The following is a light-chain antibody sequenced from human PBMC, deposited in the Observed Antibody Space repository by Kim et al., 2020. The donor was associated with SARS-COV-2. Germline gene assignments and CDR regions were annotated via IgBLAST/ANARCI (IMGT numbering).Light chain of an antibody. CDR2: DAS. CDR3: QQRSSWWA. Sequence: EIVLIQSPATLSLSPGERATLSRRASQSVSSYLAWYQQKPGQAPRLLIYDASNRATGIPARCSGSGSGTDFTLTISSLEPEDFAVYYCQQRSSWWAVGRGTKLDIK. J-gene: IGKJ1*01. V-gene: IGKV3-11*01. CDR1: QSVSSY.